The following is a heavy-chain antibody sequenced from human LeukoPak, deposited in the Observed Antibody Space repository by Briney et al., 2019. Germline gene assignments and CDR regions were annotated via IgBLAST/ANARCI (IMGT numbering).Heavy chain of an antibody. V-gene: IGHV4-38-2*01. Sequence: PSETLSLTCAVSGYSIGSGYYWGWIRQPPGKGLEWIGSIYHSGSTYYNPSLKSRVTISVDTSKNQFSLKLSSVTAADTAVYYCATRNLYSSSLDYWGQGTLVTVSS. CDR3: ATRNLYSSSLDY. D-gene: IGHD6-13*01. CDR2: IYHSGST. J-gene: IGHJ4*02. CDR1: GYSIGSGYY.